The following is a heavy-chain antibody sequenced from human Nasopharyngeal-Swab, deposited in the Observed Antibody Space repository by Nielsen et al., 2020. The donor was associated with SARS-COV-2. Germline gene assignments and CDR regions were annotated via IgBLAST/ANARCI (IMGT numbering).Heavy chain of an antibody. Sequence: SETLSLTCDVSGDSIISFNWRSWVRQSPGKGLEWIGEIYHGGNTNYNPSLRSRVTISMDKSKNQFSLTLSSVTAADTAVYYCARNLYTTTWKTLFDFWGQGTLVTVSS. CDR3: ARNLYTTTWKTLFDF. V-gene: IGHV4/OR15-8*02. CDR2: IYHGGNT. CDR1: GDSIISFNW. J-gene: IGHJ4*02. D-gene: IGHD1-26*01.